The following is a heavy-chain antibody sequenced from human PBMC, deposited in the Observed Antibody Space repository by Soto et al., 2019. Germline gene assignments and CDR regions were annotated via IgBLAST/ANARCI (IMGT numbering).Heavy chain of an antibody. D-gene: IGHD6-6*01. CDR3: ARDRPDISNPTDHPMFDY. CDR1: GFIFSSHW. Sequence: SLRLSCSASGFIFSSHWMHWVRQSAEKGLVWVSRINSDGSSTAYADSVKGRFTISRDNAKNTLYLQMNSLRVEDTAVYYCARDRPDISNPTDHPMFDYWGQGTQVTVSS. J-gene: IGHJ4*02. V-gene: IGHV3-74*01. CDR2: INSDGSST.